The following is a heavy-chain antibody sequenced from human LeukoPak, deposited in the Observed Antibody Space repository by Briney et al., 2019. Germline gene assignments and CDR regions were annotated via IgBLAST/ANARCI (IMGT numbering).Heavy chain of an antibody. CDR2: IYYSGST. CDR1: GGSISSYY. CDR3: ATHSVAGKNYYYYMDV. V-gene: IGHV4-59*01. J-gene: IGHJ6*03. Sequence: SETLSLTCTVSGGSISSYYWSWIRQPPGKGLEWIGYIYYSGSTNYNPSLKSRVTISVDTSKNQFSLKLSSVTAADTAVYYCATHSVAGKNYYYYMDVWGKGTTVTVSS. D-gene: IGHD6-19*01.